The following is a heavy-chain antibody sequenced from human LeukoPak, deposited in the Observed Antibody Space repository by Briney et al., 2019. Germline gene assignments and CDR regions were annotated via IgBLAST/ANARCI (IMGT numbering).Heavy chain of an antibody. D-gene: IGHD3-3*01. CDR1: GGSISSSSYY. J-gene: IGHJ4*02. CDR3: ASHYDFWSGSNYYFDY. Sequence: SETLSLTCTVSGGSISSSSYYWGWIRQPPGKGLEWIGSIYYSGSTYYNPSLKSRVTISVDTSKNQFSLKLSSVTAADTAVYYCASHYDFWSGSNYYFDYWGQGTLVTVSS. CDR2: IYYSGST. V-gene: IGHV4-39*01.